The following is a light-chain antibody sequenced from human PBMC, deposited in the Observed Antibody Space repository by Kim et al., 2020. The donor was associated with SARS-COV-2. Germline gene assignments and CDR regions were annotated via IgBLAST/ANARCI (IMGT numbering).Light chain of an antibody. CDR2: LAS. J-gene: IGKJ2*01. CDR1: QSVSSNY. V-gene: IGKV3-20*01. Sequence: LSPGESASLCCRASQSVSSNYLAWYHQRPGQAPRLLIYLASTRATGAPDRFSGSGSGTDFTLTIRRLEPEDSGVFYCQQYDTSPYTFGQGTKVEI. CDR3: QQYDTSPYT.